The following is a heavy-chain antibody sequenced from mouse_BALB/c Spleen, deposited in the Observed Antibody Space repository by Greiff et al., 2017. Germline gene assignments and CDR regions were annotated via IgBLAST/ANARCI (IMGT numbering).Heavy chain of an antibody. CDR3: ARGGLRDWYFDV. V-gene: IGHV1-18*01. D-gene: IGHD2-2*01. J-gene: IGHJ1*01. CDR2: INPNNGGT. Sequence: EVQLQQSGPELVKPGASVKIPCKASGYTFTDYNMDWVKQSHGKSLEWIGDINPNNGGTIYNQKFKGKATLTVDKSSSTAYMELRSLTSEDTAVYYCARGGLRDWYFDVWGAGTTVTVSS. CDR1: GYTFTDYN.